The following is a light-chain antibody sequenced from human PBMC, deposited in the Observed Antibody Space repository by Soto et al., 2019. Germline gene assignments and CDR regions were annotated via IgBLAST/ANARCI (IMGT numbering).Light chain of an antibody. CDR2: GAS. Sequence: EIVLTQSPATRSVSPGERATLSCRASQSVSSNLAWYQQKPGQAPRLLIYGASTRATGLPARFSGSGSGTEFTLTISSLQSEDFAVYSCQQYHNWPQTFGQGTKVDTK. V-gene: IGKV3D-15*01. J-gene: IGKJ1*01. CDR1: QSVSSN. CDR3: QQYHNWPQT.